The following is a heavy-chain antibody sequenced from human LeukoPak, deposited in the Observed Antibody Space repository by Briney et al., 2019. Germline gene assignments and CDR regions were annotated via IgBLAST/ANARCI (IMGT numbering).Heavy chain of an antibody. Sequence: GGSLRLSCAASGFTFSSYSMNWVRQAPGKGLGWVSSISSSSSHIYYADSVKGRLTISRDNAKNSLYLQMNSLRAEDTAVYYCARYSSGWPGYFDYWGQGTLVTVSS. V-gene: IGHV3-21*01. J-gene: IGHJ4*02. D-gene: IGHD6-25*01. CDR3: ARYSSGWPGYFDY. CDR1: GFTFSSYS. CDR2: ISSSSSHI.